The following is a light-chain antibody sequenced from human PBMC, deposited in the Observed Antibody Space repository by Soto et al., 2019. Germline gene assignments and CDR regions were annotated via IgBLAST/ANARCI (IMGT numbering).Light chain of an antibody. Sequence: QSALTQPASVSGSPGQSITISCTGTRSDVGGYNYVSWYQQHQAKAPKLMIYEVSNRPSGVSNRFSGSKSGNTASLTISGLQAEDEADYYCSSYTSSSIDDVFGTGTKLTVL. J-gene: IGLJ1*01. V-gene: IGLV2-14*01. CDR2: EVS. CDR1: RSDVGGYNY. CDR3: SSYTSSSIDDV.